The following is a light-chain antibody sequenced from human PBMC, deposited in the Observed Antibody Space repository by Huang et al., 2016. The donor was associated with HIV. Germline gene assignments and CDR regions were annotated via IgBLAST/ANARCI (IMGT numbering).Light chain of an antibody. CDR2: DAS. CDR3: QLYGSSPLFT. J-gene: IGKJ3*01. Sequence: EIVLTQSPGTLSLSPGERATLSCRTSQSVSATYLAWYQQKPGQAPRLLISDASTRATGISDRFSGSGSGIDFTLTISRLEPEDFAVYYCQLYGSSPLFTFGPGTKVDLK. V-gene: IGKV3-20*01. CDR1: QSVSATY.